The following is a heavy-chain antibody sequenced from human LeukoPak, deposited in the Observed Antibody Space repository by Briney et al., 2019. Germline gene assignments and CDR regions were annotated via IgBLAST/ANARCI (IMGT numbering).Heavy chain of an antibody. V-gene: IGHV4-34*01. D-gene: IGHD3-9*01. CDR1: GGSFSGYY. Sequence: SETLSLTCAVYGGSFSGYYWSWIRQPPGKGLEWIGEINHSGSTNYNPSLKGRVTISVDTSKNQFSLKLSSVTAADTAVYYCVRSAGNVLTGDDSYFDYWGQGTLVTVSS. CDR2: INHSGST. CDR3: VRSAGNVLTGDDSYFDY. J-gene: IGHJ4*02.